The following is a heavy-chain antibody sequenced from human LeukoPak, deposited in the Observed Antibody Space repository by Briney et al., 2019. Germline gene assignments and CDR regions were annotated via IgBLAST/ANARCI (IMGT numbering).Heavy chain of an antibody. CDR2: IIPILGIA. D-gene: IGHD3-10*01. CDR1: GGTFSSYA. CDR3: ASASEYGSGSYSYYYYGMDV. J-gene: IGHJ6*02. Sequence: SVKVSCKASGGTFSSYAISWVRQAPGQGLEWMGRIIPILGIAYYAQKFQGRVTITADKSTSTAYMELSSLRSEDTAVYYCASASEYGSGSYSYYYYGMDVWGQGTTVTVSS. V-gene: IGHV1-69*04.